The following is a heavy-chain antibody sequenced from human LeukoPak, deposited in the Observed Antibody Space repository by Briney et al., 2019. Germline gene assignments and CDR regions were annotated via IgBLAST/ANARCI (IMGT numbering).Heavy chain of an antibody. CDR2: GYYGGRN. CDR1: GGSISSGSHH. J-gene: IGHJ6*03. Sequence: PSETLSLTCAVSGGSISSGSHHWGWIRQPPGKGLEWIGSGYYGGRNYYNPSLKSRVSISADRSKSQFSLRLSSVTAADTAVYYCACGRMGDYYMDVWGRGTTVTVSS. V-gene: IGHV4-39*07. CDR3: ACGRMGDYYMDV. D-gene: IGHD2-21*01.